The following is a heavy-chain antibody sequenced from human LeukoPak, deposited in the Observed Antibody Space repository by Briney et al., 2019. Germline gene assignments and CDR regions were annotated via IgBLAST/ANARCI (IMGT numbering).Heavy chain of an antibody. Sequence: ASVKVSCKASGYTFTSYGISWVRQAPGQGLEWMGWISAYNGNTNYAQKLQGRVTMTTDTSTSTAYMELRSLRSDDTAVYYCATIPVDTAPQDFDYWGQGTLVTVSS. CDR2: ISAYNGNT. J-gene: IGHJ4*02. D-gene: IGHD5-18*01. CDR1: GYTFTSYG. CDR3: ATIPVDTAPQDFDY. V-gene: IGHV1-18*01.